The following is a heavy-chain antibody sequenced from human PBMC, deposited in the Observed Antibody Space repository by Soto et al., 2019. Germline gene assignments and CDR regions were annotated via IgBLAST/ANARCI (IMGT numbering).Heavy chain of an antibody. CDR2: MNPNSGNT. CDR3: AKGGYSGYEVYYYYGMDV. Sequence: ASVKVSCKASGYTFTSYDINWVRQATGQGLEWMGWMNPNSGNTGYAQKFQGRVTMTRNTSISTAYMELSSLRSEDTAVYYCAKGGYSGYEVYYYYGMDVWGQGTTVTVSS. CDR1: GYTFTSYD. J-gene: IGHJ6*02. V-gene: IGHV1-8*01. D-gene: IGHD5-12*01.